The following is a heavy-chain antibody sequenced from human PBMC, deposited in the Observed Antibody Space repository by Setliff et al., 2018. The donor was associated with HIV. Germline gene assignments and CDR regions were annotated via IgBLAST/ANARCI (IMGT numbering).Heavy chain of an antibody. J-gene: IGHJ6*03. CDR1: GGSIGSYY. V-gene: IGHV4-59*08. CDR3: ARRRPPPSGLYSAYYMDV. D-gene: IGHD1-26*01. Sequence: PSETLSLTCIVSGGSIGSYYWSWIRQSPGKGLEWIGYVYYTGSTNYNPSLKSRATIGVDTSKNQFSLKLTSVTAADAAVYYCARRRPPPSGLYSAYYMDVWGTGTTVTVSS. CDR2: VYYTGST.